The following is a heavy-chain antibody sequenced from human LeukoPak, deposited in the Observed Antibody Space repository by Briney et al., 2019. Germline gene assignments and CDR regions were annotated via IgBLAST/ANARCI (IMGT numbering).Heavy chain of an antibody. CDR1: GGSIGSSSYY. CDR3: ARLHYYGSGSYFDAFDI. D-gene: IGHD3-10*01. V-gene: IGHV4-39*07. Sequence: KPSETLSLTCTVSGGSIGSSSYYWGWIRQPPGKGLEWIGSIYYSGSTYYNPSLKSRVTISVDTSKNQFSLKLSSVTAADTAVYYCARLHYYGSGSYFDAFDIWGQGTMVTVSS. J-gene: IGHJ3*02. CDR2: IYYSGST.